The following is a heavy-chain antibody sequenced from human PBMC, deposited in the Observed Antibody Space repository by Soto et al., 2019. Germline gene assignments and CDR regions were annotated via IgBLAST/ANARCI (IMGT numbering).Heavy chain of an antibody. CDR2: ISGRGGST. Sequence: GGSLRLSCAASGFTFSNSWMHWVRQAPGKGLEWVSAISGRGGSTYYADSVKGRFTISRDNSKNTLYLQMNSLRAEDTAVYYCAKASDYDILTGHSWFDPWGQGTLVTVSS. D-gene: IGHD3-9*01. CDR3: AKASDYDILTGHSWFDP. CDR1: GFTFSNSW. J-gene: IGHJ5*02. V-gene: IGHV3-23*01.